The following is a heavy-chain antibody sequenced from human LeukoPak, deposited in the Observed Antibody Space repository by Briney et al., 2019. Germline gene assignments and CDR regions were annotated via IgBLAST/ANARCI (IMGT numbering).Heavy chain of an antibody. V-gene: IGHV3-72*01. J-gene: IGHJ4*02. Sequence: GGSLRLSCAASGFTFSDHYMDWVRQSPAKGLEWVGRTRNKAKSYTTEYAASVRGRFTISRDDSKNSLYLQMNSLRTEDTAVYYCAKHSYRVDSFTDYWGQGTLVTVSS. CDR2: TRNKAKSYTT. D-gene: IGHD5-12*01. CDR1: GFTFSDHY. CDR3: AKHSYRVDSFTDY.